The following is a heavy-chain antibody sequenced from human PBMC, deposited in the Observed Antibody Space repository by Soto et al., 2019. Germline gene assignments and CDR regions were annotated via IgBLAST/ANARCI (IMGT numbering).Heavy chain of an antibody. CDR2: INPSGGST. CDR3: AREGSSYYDFWSGPPDGMDA. Sequence: ASVKVSCKASGYTFTSYYMHWVRQAPGQGLEWMGIINPSGGSTSYAQKFQGRVTMTRDTSTSTVYMELSSLRSEDTAVYYSAREGSSYYDFWSGPPDGMDAWGQGTRVTVSS. V-gene: IGHV1-46*01. CDR1: GYTFTSYY. J-gene: IGHJ6*02. D-gene: IGHD3-3*01.